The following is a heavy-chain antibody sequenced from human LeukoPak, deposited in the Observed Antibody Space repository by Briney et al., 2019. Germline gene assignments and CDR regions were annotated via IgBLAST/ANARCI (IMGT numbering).Heavy chain of an antibody. CDR1: GGTFSSYA. D-gene: IGHD6-13*01. V-gene: IGHV1-69*13. Sequence: SVNVSCKASGGTFSSYAISWVRQAPGQGLEWMGGIIPIFGTANYAQKFQGRVTITADESTSTAYMELSSLRSEDTAVYYCARDGGVAAAGFPPHYYYYGMDVWGQGTTVTVSS. J-gene: IGHJ6*02. CDR3: ARDGGVAAAGFPPHYYYYGMDV. CDR2: IIPIFGTA.